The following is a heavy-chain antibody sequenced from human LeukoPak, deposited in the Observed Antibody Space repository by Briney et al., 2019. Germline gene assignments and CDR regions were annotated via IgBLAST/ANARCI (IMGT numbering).Heavy chain of an antibody. CDR1: GYTFTSYY. CDR2: INPSGGST. J-gene: IGHJ4*02. Sequence: GASVKVSCKASGYTFTSYYMHWVRQAPRQGLEWMGIINPSGGSTSYAQKFQGRVTMTRDTSTSTVYMELSSLRSEDTAVYYCAREHMLYYFDYWGQGTLVTVSS. V-gene: IGHV1-46*01. CDR3: AREHMLYYFDY. D-gene: IGHD2-8*01.